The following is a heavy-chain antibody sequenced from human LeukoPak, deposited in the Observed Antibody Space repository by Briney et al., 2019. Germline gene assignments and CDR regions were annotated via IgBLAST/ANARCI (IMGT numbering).Heavy chain of an antibody. V-gene: IGHV1-8*01. D-gene: IGHD1-26*01. CDR1: GYTFTSYD. CDR2: MNPNSGNT. Sequence: GASVKVSCKASGYTFTSYDINWVRQATEQGLEWMGWMNPNSGNTGYAQKFQGRVTMTRNTSISTAYMELSSLRSEDTAVYYCARAFSGSSYYYYYGMDVWGQGTTVTVSS. CDR3: ARAFSGSSYYYYYGMDV. J-gene: IGHJ6*02.